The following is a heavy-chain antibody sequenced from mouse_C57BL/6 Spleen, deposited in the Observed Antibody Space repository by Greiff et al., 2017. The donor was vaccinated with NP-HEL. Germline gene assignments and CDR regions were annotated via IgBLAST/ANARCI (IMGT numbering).Heavy chain of an antibody. CDR1: GYTFTDYY. CDR3: ARWDYDFDD. D-gene: IGHD2-4*01. Sequence: EVQLQQSGPELVKPGASVKISCKASGYTFTDYYMNWVKQSHGKSLEWIGDINPNNGGTSYNQKFKGKATLTVDKSSSTAYMELRSLTSEDSSVYDCARWDYDFDDWGQGTTLTVSS. V-gene: IGHV1-26*01. J-gene: IGHJ2*01. CDR2: INPNNGGT.